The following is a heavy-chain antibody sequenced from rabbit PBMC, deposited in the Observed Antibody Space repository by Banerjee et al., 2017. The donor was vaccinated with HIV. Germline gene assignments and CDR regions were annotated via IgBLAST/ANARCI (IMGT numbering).Heavy chain of an antibody. CDR1: GIDFSSYYY. D-gene: IGHD5-1*01. CDR3: ARVWAL. CDR2: IYGSSGIT. V-gene: IGHV1S45*01. J-gene: IGHJ4*01. Sequence: QEQLEESGGDLVKPGASLTLTCKASGIDFSSYYYMCWVRQAPGKGLELIACIYGSSGITYYASWAKGRFTISKTSSTTVTLQMTSLTAADTATYFCARVWALWGPGTLVTVS.